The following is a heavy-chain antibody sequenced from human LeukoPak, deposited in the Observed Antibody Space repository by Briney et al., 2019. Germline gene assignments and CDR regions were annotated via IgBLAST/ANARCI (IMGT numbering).Heavy chain of an antibody. Sequence: PGGSLRLSCAALAFAFTRYWMRCVHQAPGKGLVWVSRINSDGISTTYADSVKGRFTISRDNAKNTVFLQMNSLTAEDTAVYYCARDGWVDYWSQGTVVTVSS. V-gene: IGHV3-74*01. D-gene: IGHD3-10*01. CDR1: AFAFTRYW. J-gene: IGHJ4*02. CDR2: INSDGIST. CDR3: ARDGWVDY.